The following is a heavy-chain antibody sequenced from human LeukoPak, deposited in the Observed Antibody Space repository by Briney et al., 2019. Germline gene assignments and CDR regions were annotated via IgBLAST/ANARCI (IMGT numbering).Heavy chain of an antibody. J-gene: IGHJ4*02. Sequence: SETLSLTCTVSGGSISSSSYYWGWIRQPPGKGLEWIGSIYYSGSTYYNPSLKSRVTISVDTSKNQFSLKLSSVTAADTAVYYCATDKHMVRGVIASEYWGQGTLVTVSS. CDR1: GGSISSSSYY. CDR3: ATDKHMVRGVIASEY. D-gene: IGHD3-10*01. V-gene: IGHV4-39*07. CDR2: IYYSGST.